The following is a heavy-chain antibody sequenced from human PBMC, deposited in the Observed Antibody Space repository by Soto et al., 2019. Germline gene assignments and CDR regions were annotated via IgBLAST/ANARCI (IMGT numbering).Heavy chain of an antibody. Sequence: QVQLVESGGGVVQPGRSLRLSCAASGFTFSSYGMHWVRQAPGKGLEWVTVISYDGNVAYYADSVKGRFTISRDNSKNTLYLQMNSLRTEDTAMYYCAKEGPINKWYFDFRGQGTLVTASS. CDR3: AKEGPINKWYFDF. CDR2: ISYDGNVA. J-gene: IGHJ4*02. D-gene: IGHD1-26*01. CDR1: GFTFSSYG. V-gene: IGHV3-30*18.